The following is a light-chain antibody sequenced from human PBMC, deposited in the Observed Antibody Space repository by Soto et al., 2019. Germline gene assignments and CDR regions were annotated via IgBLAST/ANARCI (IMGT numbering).Light chain of an antibody. CDR2: EVS. CDR1: SSDVGGYNY. CDR3: SSYAGSNKSV. V-gene: IGLV2-8*01. J-gene: IGLJ1*01. Sequence: QSVLTLPPSASGSPGQSVTISCTGTSSDVGGYNYVSWYQQHPGKAPKLMIYEVSKRPSGFPDRFSGSKSGNTASLTVSGLQPEDEADYYCSSYAGSNKSVFGTGTKVTVL.